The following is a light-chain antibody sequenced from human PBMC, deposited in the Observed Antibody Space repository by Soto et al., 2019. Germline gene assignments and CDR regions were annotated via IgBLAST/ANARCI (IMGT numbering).Light chain of an antibody. V-gene: IGLV2-11*01. J-gene: IGLJ2*01. CDR1: SNDVGGYNF. CDR2: DVS. Sequence: QSALTQPRSVSGSPGQSVTISSTGTSNDVGGYNFVSWYQQHPGKVPKLFIYDVSRRPSGVPDRFSGSKSGNTASLTISGLQAEDEADYYCSSYAGSYTLVFGGRTKLTVL. CDR3: SSYAGSYTLV.